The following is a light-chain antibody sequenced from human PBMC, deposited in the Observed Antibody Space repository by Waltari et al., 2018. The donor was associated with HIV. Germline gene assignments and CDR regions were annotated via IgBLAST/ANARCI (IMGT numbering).Light chain of an antibody. V-gene: IGLV3-21*04. J-gene: IGLJ1*01. CDR1: NFRTKR. CDR2: DSG. Sequence: SYVLTQPPSVSVAPGKTAKITCGGNNFRTKRVHWYQQTPGQAPVLIIYDSGDRPSGIPERFSGSDSGNTATLTISRVEAGDEADYYCQVWDSTTDHYVFGSGTKVTVL. CDR3: QVWDSTTDHYV.